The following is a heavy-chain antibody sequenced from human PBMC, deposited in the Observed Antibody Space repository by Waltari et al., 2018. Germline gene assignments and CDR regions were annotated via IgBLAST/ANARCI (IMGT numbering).Heavy chain of an antibody. Sequence: EVQLVESGGGLVKPGGSLRLSCAASGFTFSSYSMNWVRQAPGKGLEWVSTISSISSYLNYADSVKGRFTISRDNAKNSLYLQMNSLRAEDTAVYYCARVGCSSTSCRYYYYYYMDVWGKGTTVTVSS. D-gene: IGHD2-2*01. V-gene: IGHV3-21*01. J-gene: IGHJ6*03. CDR1: GFTFSSYS. CDR3: ARVGCSSTSCRYYYYYYMDV. CDR2: ISSISSYL.